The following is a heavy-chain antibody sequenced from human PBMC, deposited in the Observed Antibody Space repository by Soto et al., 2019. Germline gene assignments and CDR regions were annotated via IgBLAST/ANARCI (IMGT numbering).Heavy chain of an antibody. J-gene: IGHJ2*01. D-gene: IGHD6-6*01. V-gene: IGHV4-31*03. CDR2: IYYSGST. CDR1: GGSISSGGYY. CDR3: ARGGSDLPRYWYFDL. Sequence: SETLSLTCTVSGGSISSGGYYWSWIRQHPGKGLEWIGYIYYSGSTYYNPSLKSRVTISVDTSKNQFSLKLSSVTAADTAVYYCARGGSDLPRYWYFDLWGRGTLVTVSS.